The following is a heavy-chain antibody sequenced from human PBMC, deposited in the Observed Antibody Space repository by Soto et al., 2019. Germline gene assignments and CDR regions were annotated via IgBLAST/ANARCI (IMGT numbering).Heavy chain of an antibody. V-gene: IGHV3-30*18. CDR2: ISYDGRNK. CDR1: GFTFSRYG. J-gene: IGHJ6*02. CDR3: AKIKSVGPAGISPSYGTVV. D-gene: IGHD2-2*01. Sequence: GGSLRLSCAASGFTFSRYGMHWVRQAPGKGLEWVAVISYDGRNKYYADSVKGRFTISRDNSKNTLYLQMNSLRAEDTALYYCAKIKSVGPAGISPSYGTVVWGQGTTVTVAS.